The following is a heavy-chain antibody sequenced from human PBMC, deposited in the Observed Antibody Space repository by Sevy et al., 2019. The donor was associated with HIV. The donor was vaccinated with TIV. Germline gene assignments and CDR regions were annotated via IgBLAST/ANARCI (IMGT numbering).Heavy chain of an antibody. CDR1: GYTFTSYD. CDR3: ARGGYSYGSIDY. V-gene: IGHV1-8*01. J-gene: IGHJ4*02. CDR2: MNPNSGNT. Sequence: ASVKVSCKASGYTFTSYDINWVRQATGQGLEWMGWMNPNSGNTGYAQKFQGRVTRTRNTSISTAYMELSSLRSEDTAVYYGARGGYSYGSIDYWGQGTLVTVSS. D-gene: IGHD5-18*01.